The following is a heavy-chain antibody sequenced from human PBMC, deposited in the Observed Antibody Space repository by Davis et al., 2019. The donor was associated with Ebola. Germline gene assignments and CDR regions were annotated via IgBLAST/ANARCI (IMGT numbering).Heavy chain of an antibody. J-gene: IGHJ4*02. D-gene: IGHD5-12*01. CDR2: IIPIFGIA. CDR3: ARGLNSGYVLAPTDY. CDR1: GYTFTSYG. V-gene: IGHV1-69*10. Sequence: SVKVSCKASGYTFTSYGISWVRQAPGQGLEWMGGIIPIFGIANYAQKFQGRVTITADKSTSTAYMELSSLRSEDTAVYYCARGLNSGYVLAPTDYWGQGTLVTVSS.